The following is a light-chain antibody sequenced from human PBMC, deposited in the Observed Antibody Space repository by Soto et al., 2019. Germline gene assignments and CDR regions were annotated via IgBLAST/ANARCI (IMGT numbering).Light chain of an antibody. Sequence: QSALTQPASVSESPGQSITISCTGTSSDVGGYNYVSWYQQHPGKAPKLMIYDVSNRPSGVANRFSASKSGNTASLTISGLQAEDEADYYCSSYTSSSTSVFGTGTKFTVL. J-gene: IGLJ1*01. CDR1: SSDVGGYNY. V-gene: IGLV2-14*01. CDR2: DVS. CDR3: SSYTSSSTSV.